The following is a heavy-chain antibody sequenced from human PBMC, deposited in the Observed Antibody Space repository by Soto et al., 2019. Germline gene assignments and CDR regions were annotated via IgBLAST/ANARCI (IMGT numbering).Heavy chain of an antibody. CDR1: GLSITDSEMG. Sequence: QVTLKESGPVLVKPTETLTLRCTVSGLSITDSEMGVSWISQPPGQPLEWLAHIDSSGEKAYRKFLKSILAISKDTSKSQIVLTMTNMDPADTATYYCARRHLAVAVSPWFDPWGQGIPVTVSS. CDR2: IDSSGEK. V-gene: IGHV2-26*01. D-gene: IGHD6-19*01. J-gene: IGHJ5*02. CDR3: ARRHLAVAVSPWFDP.